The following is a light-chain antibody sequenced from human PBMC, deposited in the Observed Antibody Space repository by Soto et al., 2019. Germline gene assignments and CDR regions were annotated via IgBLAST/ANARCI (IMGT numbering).Light chain of an antibody. J-gene: IGKJ1*01. CDR2: DAS. V-gene: IGKV1-5*01. CDR1: QSISNR. Sequence: DIQMTQSPSTLSASVGDRVTITCRASQSISNRLAWYQQKPGKAPKVLIYDASSLESGVPSRFSGSGSGTEFILTISSLQPDDFASDCGEHYCGTWTFGQWTKVEMK. CDR3: EHYCGTWT.